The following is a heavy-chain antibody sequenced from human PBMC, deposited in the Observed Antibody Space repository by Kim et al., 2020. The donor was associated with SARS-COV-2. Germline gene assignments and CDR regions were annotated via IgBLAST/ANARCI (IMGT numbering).Heavy chain of an antibody. CDR1: GYSFTSYW. J-gene: IGHJ6*02. Sequence: GESLKISCKGSGYSFTSYWISWVRQMPGKGLEWMGRIDPSDSYTNYSPSFQGHVTISADKSISTAYLQWSSLKASDTAMYYCARPRGYSYGYYYYGMDVWGQGTTVTVSS. CDR3: ARPRGYSYGYYYYGMDV. V-gene: IGHV5-10-1*01. CDR2: IDPSDSYT. D-gene: IGHD5-18*01.